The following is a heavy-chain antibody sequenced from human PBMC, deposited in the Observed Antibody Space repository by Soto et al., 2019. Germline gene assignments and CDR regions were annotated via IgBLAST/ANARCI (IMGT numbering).Heavy chain of an antibody. CDR3: ARTGYCSGGGCYSGGDWYFDY. CDR2: IYYSRST. CDR1: GGSISSGDYY. D-gene: IGHD2-15*01. Sequence: SETLSLTCTVSGGSISSGDYYWSWNRQLPGQGLEWIGYIYYSRSTYYNPSLKSRVTISVDTSKNQFPLKLSSVTAADTAVYYCARTGYCSGGGCYSGGDWYFDYWGQGTLVTVSS. V-gene: IGHV4-30-4*01. J-gene: IGHJ4*02.